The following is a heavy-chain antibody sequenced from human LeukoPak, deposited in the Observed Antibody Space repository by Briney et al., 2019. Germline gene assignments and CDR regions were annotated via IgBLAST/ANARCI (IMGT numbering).Heavy chain of an antibody. V-gene: IGHV3-23*01. CDR3: AKVPDSSGYYYRRDDAFDI. J-gene: IGHJ3*02. CDR2: ISGSGGST. Sequence: GGSLRLSCAASGFTFSSYAMSWVRQAPGKGLEWVSAISGSGGSTYYADSVKGRFTISRDNSKNTLYLQMNSLRAEDTAVYYCAKVPDSSGYYYRRDDAFDIWGQGTMVTVFS. D-gene: IGHD3-22*01. CDR1: GFTFSSYA.